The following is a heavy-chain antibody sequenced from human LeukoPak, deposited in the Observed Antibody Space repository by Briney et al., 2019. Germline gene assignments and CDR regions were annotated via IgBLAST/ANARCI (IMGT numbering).Heavy chain of an antibody. J-gene: IGHJ4*02. CDR3: ARTGYSYARSDY. CDR1: GVSISSGDYY. CDR2: IYYSGST. V-gene: IGHV4-30-4*01. D-gene: IGHD5-18*01. Sequence: PSETLSLTCTVSGVSISSGDYYWSWIRQPPGKGLEWIRYIYYSGSTYYNPSLKSRVTISVDTSKNQFSLKPSSVTAADTAVYYCARTGYSYARSDYWGQGTLVTVSS.